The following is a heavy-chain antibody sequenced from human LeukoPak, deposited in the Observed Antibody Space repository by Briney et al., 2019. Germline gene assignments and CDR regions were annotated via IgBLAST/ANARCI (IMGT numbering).Heavy chain of an antibody. CDR2: ISWDGGNT. D-gene: IGHD2-2*02. Sequence: GGSLRLSCAASGFTFSSNAMNWVRQAPGKGLEWVSLISWDGGNTYYADSVKGRFTISRDNAKNSLYLQMNSLRAEDTAVYYCARDSYPSYDYWGQGTLVTVSS. J-gene: IGHJ4*02. V-gene: IGHV3-21*01. CDR3: ARDSYPSYDY. CDR1: GFTFSSNA.